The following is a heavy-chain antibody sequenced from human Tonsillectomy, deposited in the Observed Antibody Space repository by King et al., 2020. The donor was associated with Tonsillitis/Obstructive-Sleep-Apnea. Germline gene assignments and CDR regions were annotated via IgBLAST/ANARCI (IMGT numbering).Heavy chain of an antibody. V-gene: IGHV3-66*01. D-gene: IGHD6-6*01. CDR2: IYSGGST. CDR3: AREWEYSSSSRGYMDV. Sequence: VQLVESGGGLVQPGGSLRLSCAASGFTVSSNYMSWVRQAPGKGLEWVSVIYSGGSTYYADSVKGRFTISRDNSKNTLYLQMNSLRAKDTAVYYCAREWEYSSSSRGYMDVWGKGTTVTVSS. CDR1: GFTVSSNY. J-gene: IGHJ6*03.